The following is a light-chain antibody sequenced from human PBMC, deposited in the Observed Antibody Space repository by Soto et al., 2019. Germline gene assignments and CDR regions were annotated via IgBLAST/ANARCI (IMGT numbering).Light chain of an antibody. CDR2: DAS. Sequence: DVQMTQSPSTLSASVGDRVTITCRASQTISNWLAWYQQRPGKAPQLLISDASRLESGVPSRFSGTGSGKEFTLTISSLQPDDSATYYCQQYKSYSPRTFGQGTKADIK. CDR3: QQYKSYSPRT. CDR1: QTISNW. J-gene: IGKJ1*01. V-gene: IGKV1-5*01.